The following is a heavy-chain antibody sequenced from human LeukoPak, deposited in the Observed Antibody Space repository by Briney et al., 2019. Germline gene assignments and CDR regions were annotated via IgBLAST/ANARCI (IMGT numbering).Heavy chain of an antibody. J-gene: IGHJ4*02. CDR2: ISAYNGNT. D-gene: IGHD2-15*01. V-gene: IGHV1-18*01. Sequence: GASVKVSCKASGYTFTSYGISWVRQAPGQGLEWMGWISAYNGNTNYAQKLQGRVTMTTDTSTSTAYMELRSLRSDDTAVYYCARDQEYCSGGSCYSSIHWGQGTLVTVSS. CDR1: GYTFTSYG. CDR3: ARDQEYCSGGSCYSSIH.